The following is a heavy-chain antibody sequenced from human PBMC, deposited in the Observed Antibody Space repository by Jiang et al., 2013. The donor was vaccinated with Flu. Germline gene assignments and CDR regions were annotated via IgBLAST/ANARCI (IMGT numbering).Heavy chain of an antibody. D-gene: IGHD4-11*01. CDR3: ARDLGDYSGRKYYFDY. J-gene: IGHJ4*02. V-gene: IGHV4-61*02. CDR2: ISATGIT. CDR1: GASISSGNYH. Sequence: GSGLVKPSQTLSLICTVSGASISSGNYHWSWIRQSAGEGLEWIASISATGITAYRPSLRSRLTISFDTSKNQVSLELSSVTAADTAMYFCARDLGDYSGRKYYFDYWGREPRSTVSS.